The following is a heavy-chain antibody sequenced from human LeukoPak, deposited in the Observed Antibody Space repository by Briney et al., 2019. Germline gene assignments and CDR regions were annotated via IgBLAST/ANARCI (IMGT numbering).Heavy chain of an antibody. CDR2: INHSGST. D-gene: IGHD3-10*01. V-gene: IGHV4-34*01. CDR3: ARDYGSGSYN. J-gene: IGHJ4*02. Sequence: SETLSLTCTVSGGSISSYYWSWIRQPPGKGLEWIGEINHSGSTNYNPSLKSRVTISVDTSKNQFSLKLSSVTAADTAVYYCARDYGSGSYNWGQGTLVTVSS. CDR1: GGSISSYY.